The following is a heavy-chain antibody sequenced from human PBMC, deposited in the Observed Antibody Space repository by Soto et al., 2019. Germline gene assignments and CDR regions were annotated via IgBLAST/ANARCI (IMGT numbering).Heavy chain of an antibody. Sequence: ASVKVSCKASGYTFTSDAMHWVRQAPGQRLEWMGWINAGNGNTKYSQKFQGRVTITRDTSASTAYMELSSLRSEDTAVYYCARDLVRAVVPAAMGGVTDYWGQGTLVTVSS. CDR2: INAGNGNT. CDR1: GYTFTSDA. J-gene: IGHJ4*02. V-gene: IGHV1-3*01. CDR3: ARDLVRAVVPAAMGGVTDY. D-gene: IGHD2-2*01.